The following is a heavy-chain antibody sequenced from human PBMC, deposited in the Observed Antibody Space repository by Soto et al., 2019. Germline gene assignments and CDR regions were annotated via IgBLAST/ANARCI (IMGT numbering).Heavy chain of an antibody. V-gene: IGHV3-30*18. CDR3: AKDGYDFWSGPSEAASHSSYYYYGMDV. Sequence: GGSLRLSCAASGFTFSSYGMHWVRQAPGKGLEWVAVISYDGSNKYYADSVKGRFTISRDNSKNTLYLQMNSLRAEDTAMYYCAKDGYDFWSGPSEAASHSSYYYYGMDVWGQGTTVTVSS. J-gene: IGHJ6*02. D-gene: IGHD3-3*01. CDR1: GFTFSSYG. CDR2: ISYDGSNK.